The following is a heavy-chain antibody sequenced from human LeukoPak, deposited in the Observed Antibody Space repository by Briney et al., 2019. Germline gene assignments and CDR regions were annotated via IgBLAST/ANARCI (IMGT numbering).Heavy chain of an antibody. CDR2: INHSGST. V-gene: IGHV4-34*01. CDR1: GGSLSGYY. D-gene: IGHD3-10*01. J-gene: IGHJ5*02. Sequence: SETLSLTCAVYGGSLSGYYWSWIRQPPGKGLEWIGEINHSGSTNYNPSLKSRVTISVDTSKNQFSLKLSSVTAADTAVYYCARGRITMVRGVISLSFDPWGQGTLVTVSS. CDR3: ARGRITMVRGVISLSFDP.